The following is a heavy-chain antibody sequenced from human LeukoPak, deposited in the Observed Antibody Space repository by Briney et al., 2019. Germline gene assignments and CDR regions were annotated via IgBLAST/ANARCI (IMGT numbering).Heavy chain of an antibody. V-gene: IGHV3-74*01. Sequence: PGGSLRLSCAASGITFSSNWMHWARQAPGKGLVWVSRINSDGSVTNYANSVKGRFTISRDNAKNTLYLQMNSLRAEDTAVYYCGSSSTTCCDYWGQGALVTVSS. CDR1: GITFSSNW. J-gene: IGHJ4*02. D-gene: IGHD2-2*01. CDR3: GSSSTTCCDY. CDR2: INSDGSVT.